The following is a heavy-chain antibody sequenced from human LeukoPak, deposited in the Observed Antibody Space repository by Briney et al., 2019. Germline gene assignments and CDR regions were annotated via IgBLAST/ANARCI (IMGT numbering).Heavy chain of an antibody. CDR2: IYYSGST. CDR1: GGSISSSSYY. J-gene: IGHJ4*02. D-gene: IGHD6-6*01. Sequence: PSETLSLTCTVSGGSISSSSYYWGWIRKPPGKGLEWIGSIYYSGSTYYNPSLKSRVTISVDTSKNQFSLKLSSVTAADTAVYYCARLSSVIDYWGQGTLVTVSS. V-gene: IGHV4-39*01. CDR3: ARLSSVIDY.